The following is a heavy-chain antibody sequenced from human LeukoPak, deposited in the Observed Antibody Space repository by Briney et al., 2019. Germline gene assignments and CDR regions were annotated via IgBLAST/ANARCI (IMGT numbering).Heavy chain of an antibody. Sequence: PGRSLRLSCAASGFTFSSYSIHWVRQAPGKGLEWVAVISYDGSNKYYAADSVKGRFTISRDNSKNTLYLQMNSLRAEDTAVYYCARGKQNLALKDKLFDYWGQGTLVTVSS. CDR1: GFTFSSYS. V-gene: IGHV3-30*04. D-gene: IGHD6-13*01. CDR2: ISYDGSNK. J-gene: IGHJ4*02. CDR3: ARGKQNLALKDKLFDY.